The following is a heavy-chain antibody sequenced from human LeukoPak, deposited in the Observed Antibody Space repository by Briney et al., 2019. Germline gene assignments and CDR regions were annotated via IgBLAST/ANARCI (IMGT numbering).Heavy chain of an antibody. J-gene: IGHJ4*02. D-gene: IGHD5-12*01. V-gene: IGHV3-48*01. Sequence: HPGGSLRLSCAASGFTFSSYSMNWVRQAPGKGLEWVSYISSSSSTIYYADSVKGRFTISRDNSKNTLYLQMNSLRAEDTAVYYCAKDSERVRVATILSMSYYFDYWGQGTLVTVSS. CDR2: ISSSSSTI. CDR1: GFTFSSYS. CDR3: AKDSERVRVATILSMSYYFDY.